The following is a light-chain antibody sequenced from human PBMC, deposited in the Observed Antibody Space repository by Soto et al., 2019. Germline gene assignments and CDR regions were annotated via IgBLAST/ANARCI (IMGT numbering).Light chain of an antibody. Sequence: EIVLTQSPATLYSSPGEGATLSCGASQSVSGLLAWYQQKPGQAPRPLIYAASNRATGIPARFSGSWSGTDFTLTISRLEPEDFAVYYCQQRSNWPWTFGQGTKV. J-gene: IGKJ1*01. V-gene: IGKV3-11*01. CDR1: QSVSGL. CDR3: QQRSNWPWT. CDR2: AAS.